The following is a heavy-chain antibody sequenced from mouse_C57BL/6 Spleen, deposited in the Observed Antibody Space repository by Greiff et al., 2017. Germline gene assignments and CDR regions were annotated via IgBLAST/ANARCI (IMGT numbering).Heavy chain of an antibody. D-gene: IGHD1-2*01. V-gene: IGHV6-3*01. CDR3: TRVVRPYWYFDV. CDR2: IRLKSDNYAT. J-gene: IGHJ1*03. CDR1: GFTFSNYW. Sequence: EVKLMESGGGLVQPGGSMKLSCVASGFTFSNYWMNWVRQSPEKGLEWVAQIRLKSDNYATHYAESVKGRFTISRDDSKSSVYLQMNNLRAEDTGIYYCTRVVRPYWYFDVWGTRTTVTVSS.